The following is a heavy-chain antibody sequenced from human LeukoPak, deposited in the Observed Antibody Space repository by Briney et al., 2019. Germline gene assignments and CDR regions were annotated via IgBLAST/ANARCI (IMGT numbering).Heavy chain of an antibody. J-gene: IGHJ4*02. D-gene: IGHD3-3*01. Sequence: GGSLRLSCAASGLTLRNFAMSWVRQAPGKGLEWVSSISISGGNTYYADSVKGRFTISRDNSKNTLYLQMNSLRAEDTAVYYCAKDPTPRKRFLEFDYWGQGTLVTVSS. V-gene: IGHV3-23*01. CDR2: ISISGGNT. CDR3: AKDPTPRKRFLEFDY. CDR1: GLTLRNFA.